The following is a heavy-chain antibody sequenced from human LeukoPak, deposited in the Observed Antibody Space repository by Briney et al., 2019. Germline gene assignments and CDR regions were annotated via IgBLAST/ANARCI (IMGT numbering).Heavy chain of an antibody. V-gene: IGHV4-39*01. J-gene: IGHJ6*03. CDR2: IHYSGST. CDR1: GGSISSSSYY. CDR3: ARRVVPGYYMDV. D-gene: IGHD2-2*01. Sequence: SETLSLTCTVSGGSISSSSYYWGWIRQPPGKGLEWIGSIHYSGSTYYNPSLKSRVTISVDTSKNQFSLKLSSVTAAATAVYYYARRVVPGYYMDVWGKGTTVTVSS.